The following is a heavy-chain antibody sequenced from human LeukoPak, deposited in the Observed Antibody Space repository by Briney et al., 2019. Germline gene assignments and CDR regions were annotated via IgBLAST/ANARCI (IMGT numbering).Heavy chain of an antibody. Sequence: GGSLRLSCAASGFTFSTYWMSWVRQAPGKGLEWVANINQDGSDKYHVDSVKGRFTISRDNAKNSLYLQMNSLRAEDTAVYYCARAGSFSSSYGISWDYWGQGALVAVSS. V-gene: IGHV3-7*01. CDR3: ARAGSFSSSYGISWDY. D-gene: IGHD2-15*01. CDR2: INQDGSDK. CDR1: GFTFSTYW. J-gene: IGHJ4*02.